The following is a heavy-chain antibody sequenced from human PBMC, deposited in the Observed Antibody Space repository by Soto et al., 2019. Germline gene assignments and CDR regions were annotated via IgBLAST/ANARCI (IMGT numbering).Heavy chain of an antibody. D-gene: IGHD5-12*01. CDR1: GFTFSSFG. V-gene: IGHV3-33*01. Sequence: GGSLRLSCAASGFTFSSFGMHWVRQAPGKGLEWMGVIWYDGSDKHYGDSVKGRFTISRDNSKNTLYLQMDSLRGEDTAVYYCVRDGGGPMPTVATLDYLGQSTLVTVSS. J-gene: IGHJ4*02. CDR3: VRDGGGPMPTVATLDY. CDR2: IWYDGSDK.